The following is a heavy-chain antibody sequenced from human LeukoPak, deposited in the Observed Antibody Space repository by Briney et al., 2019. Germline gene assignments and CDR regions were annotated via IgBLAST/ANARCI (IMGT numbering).Heavy chain of an antibody. D-gene: IGHD3-22*01. J-gene: IGHJ3*02. Sequence: SETLSLTCTVSGGSISSYYWSWIRQPPGKGLEWIGYIYYSGSTNYNPSLKSRVTISEDTSKNQFSLKLSSVTAADTAVYYCARGAHYYDSSANAFDIWGQGTMVTVSS. CDR1: GGSISSYY. CDR3: ARGAHYYDSSANAFDI. V-gene: IGHV4-59*01. CDR2: IYYSGST.